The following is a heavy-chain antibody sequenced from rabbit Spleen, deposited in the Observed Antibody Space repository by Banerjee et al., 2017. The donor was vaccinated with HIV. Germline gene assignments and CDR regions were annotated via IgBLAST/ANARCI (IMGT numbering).Heavy chain of an antibody. D-gene: IGHD3-1*01. J-gene: IGHJ3*01. V-gene: IGHV1S47*01. CDR1: RFDFNSGG. Sequence: QEHLVESGGGLVQPGGSLTLSCKASRFDFNSGGVSWVRQAPGKGLEWIGYIVPIFGVTYYANWVNGRFTISSHDAQNTLYLQLNSLTAADTATYFCARDGPANIFIPDLWGQGTLVTVS. CDR3: ARDGPANIFIPDL. CDR2: IVPIFGVT.